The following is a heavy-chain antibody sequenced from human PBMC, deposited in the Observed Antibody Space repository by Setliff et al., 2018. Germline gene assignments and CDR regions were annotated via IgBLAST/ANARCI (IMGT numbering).Heavy chain of an antibody. Sequence: ASVKVSCKASGATFSSHGISWVRQAPGQGLEWMGGTIPMFGTTDYAQKFQGRVTITTDESTSTAYMEMSSLRSEDTAVYYCARERGDIVSTTSYYYYMDVWGKGTTVTVSS. D-gene: IGHD5-12*01. CDR2: TIPMFGTT. J-gene: IGHJ6*03. CDR1: GATFSSHG. CDR3: ARERGDIVSTTSYYYYMDV. V-gene: IGHV1-69*05.